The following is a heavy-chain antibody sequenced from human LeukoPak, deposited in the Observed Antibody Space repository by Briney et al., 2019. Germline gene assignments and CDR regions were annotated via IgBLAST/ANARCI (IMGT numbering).Heavy chain of an antibody. CDR2: ISGSGGST. V-gene: IGHV3-23*01. CDR1: GFTFSSYA. D-gene: IGHD6-13*01. CDR3: AKALWGIAAAGDFDY. J-gene: IGHJ4*02. Sequence: PGGSLRLSCAASGFTFSSYAISWVRQAPGKGLEWVSAISGSGGSTYYADSVKGRFTISRDNSKNTLYLQMNSLRAEDTAVYYCAKALWGIAAAGDFDYWGQGTLVTVSS.